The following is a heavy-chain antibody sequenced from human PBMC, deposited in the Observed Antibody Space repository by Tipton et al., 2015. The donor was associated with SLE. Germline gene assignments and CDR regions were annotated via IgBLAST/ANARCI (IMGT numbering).Heavy chain of an antibody. V-gene: IGHV3-23*03. CDR3: ATCIAVAGSGNY. CDR2: IYGGGST. CDR1: GFTFTSYA. D-gene: IGHD6-19*01. Sequence: SLRLSCAASGFTFTSYAMTWVRQAPGKGLEWVSVIYGGGSTYYADSVKGRFTISRDNFNNTLYLQMNNLKAEDTALYYCATCIAVAGSGNYWGQGTLVTVSS. J-gene: IGHJ4*02.